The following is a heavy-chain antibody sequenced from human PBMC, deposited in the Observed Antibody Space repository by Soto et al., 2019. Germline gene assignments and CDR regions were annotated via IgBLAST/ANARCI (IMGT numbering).Heavy chain of an antibody. D-gene: IGHD2-2*03. V-gene: IGHV1-18*01. Sequence: ASVKVSCKASGYTFTSYGISWVRQAPGQGLEWMGWISAYNGNTNYAQKLQGRVTMTTDTSTSTAYMELRSLRSDDTAVYYCGRVAIVVVPAATRTFNWFEPWGQGTLVTVSS. CDR2: ISAYNGNT. J-gene: IGHJ5*02. CDR3: GRVAIVVVPAATRTFNWFEP. CDR1: GYTFTSYG.